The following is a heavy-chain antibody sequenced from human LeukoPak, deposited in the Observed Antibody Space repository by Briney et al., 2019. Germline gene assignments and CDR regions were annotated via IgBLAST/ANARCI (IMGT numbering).Heavy chain of an antibody. V-gene: IGHV3-23*01. CDR2: ISGSGDGT. Sequence: PGGSLRLSCAASGFTFSTYWMSWVRQAPGKGLEWVSTISGSGDGTYYADSVKGRFTISRDNSKNTVYLQMNSLRADDTAVYYCAKDLDDSSGFYSYHHWGQGTLVTVSS. J-gene: IGHJ1*01. CDR1: GFTFSTYW. D-gene: IGHD3-22*01. CDR3: AKDLDDSSGFYSYHH.